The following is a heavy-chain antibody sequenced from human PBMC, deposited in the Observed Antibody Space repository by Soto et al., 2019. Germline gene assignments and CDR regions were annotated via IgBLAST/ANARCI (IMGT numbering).Heavy chain of an antibody. CDR1: GYTFTSYG. Sequence: GASVKVSCKASGYTFTSYGISWVRQAPGQGLEWMGRISAYNGNTNYAQKLQGRVTMTTDTSTSTAYMELRSLRSDDTAVYYCASFQSHYYYGMDVWGQGTTVTVSS. CDR3: ASFQSHYYYGMDV. CDR2: ISAYNGNT. V-gene: IGHV1-18*01. J-gene: IGHJ6*02.